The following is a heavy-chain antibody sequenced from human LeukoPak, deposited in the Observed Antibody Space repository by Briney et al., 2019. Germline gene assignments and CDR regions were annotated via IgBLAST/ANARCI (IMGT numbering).Heavy chain of an antibody. CDR3: ARGGPFGPPSFDY. CDR1: GGSISSGDYY. V-gene: IGHV4-30-4*01. D-gene: IGHD3-16*01. Sequence: RPSETLSLTCTVSGGSISSGDYYWSWIRQPPGKGLEWIGCIYYSGSTYYNPSLKSRVTISVDTSKNQFSLKLSSVTAADTAVYYCARGGPFGPPSFDYWGQGTLVTVSS. CDR2: IYYSGST. J-gene: IGHJ4*02.